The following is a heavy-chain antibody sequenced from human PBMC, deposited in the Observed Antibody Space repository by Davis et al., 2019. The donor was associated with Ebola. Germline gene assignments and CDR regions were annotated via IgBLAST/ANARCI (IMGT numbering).Heavy chain of an antibody. Sequence: SETLSLTCTISGGSIGSYYWGWIRQPPGKGLEWIGYIYFIGSTKYNPSLKSRVTMSVDTSKDQFSLRLHSVTAADTAVYYCARGNDDYLSLDYWGQGTLVTVSS. V-gene: IGHV4-59*01. D-gene: IGHD4-17*01. CDR3: ARGNDDYLSLDY. CDR1: GGSIGSYY. CDR2: IYFIGST. J-gene: IGHJ4*02.